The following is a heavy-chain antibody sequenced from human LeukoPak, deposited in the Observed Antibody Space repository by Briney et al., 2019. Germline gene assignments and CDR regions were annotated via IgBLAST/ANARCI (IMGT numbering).Heavy chain of an antibody. Sequence: SETLSLTCTVSGDSIRTYYWSWIRHRPGKGQEWMGYIYYSGSTNYNPSPQSRVTISIATSKNQFSLRLSSVTAADTAVYYCAIGWYYFDYWGQGALVTVSS. J-gene: IGHJ4*02. CDR1: GDSIRTYY. V-gene: IGHV4-59*01. CDR2: IYYSGST. CDR3: AIGWYYFDY. D-gene: IGHD6-19*01.